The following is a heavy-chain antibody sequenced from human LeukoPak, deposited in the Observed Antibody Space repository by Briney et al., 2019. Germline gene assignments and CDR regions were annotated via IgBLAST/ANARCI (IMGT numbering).Heavy chain of an antibody. Sequence: PGGSLRLSCAASGFTFSSYSMNWVRQAPGKGLEWVAVIWYDGSNKYYADSVKGRFTISRDNSKNTLYLQMNSLRAEDTAVYYCARGLDSSPGIDYWGQGTLVTVSS. CDR3: ARGLDSSPGIDY. V-gene: IGHV3-33*08. J-gene: IGHJ4*02. D-gene: IGHD3/OR15-3a*01. CDR1: GFTFSSYS. CDR2: IWYDGSNK.